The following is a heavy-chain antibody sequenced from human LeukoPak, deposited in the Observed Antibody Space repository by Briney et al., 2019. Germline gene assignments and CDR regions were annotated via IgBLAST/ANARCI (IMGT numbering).Heavy chain of an antibody. D-gene: IGHD3-16*01. J-gene: IGHJ6*02. CDR2: IWSDGSNK. Sequence: PGESLKLSCATSGFTFSGYGMHWVRQAPGKGLEWVTVIWSDGSNKYYADSVKGRFTISRDNAKNSLYLQMNSLRAEDTAVYYCAGTPYYDYVWGVSGYYGMDVWGQGTTVTVSS. V-gene: IGHV3-33*03. CDR1: GFTFSGYG. CDR3: AGTPYYDYVWGVSGYYGMDV.